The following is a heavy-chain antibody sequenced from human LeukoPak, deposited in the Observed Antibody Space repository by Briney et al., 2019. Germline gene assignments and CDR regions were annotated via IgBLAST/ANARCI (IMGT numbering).Heavy chain of an antibody. CDR2: INPSGGST. CDR3: ARYFPGGSYFNVVDY. Sequence: ASVKVSCKASGYTFTSYYMHWVRQAPGQGLEWMGIINPSGGSTSYAQKFQGRVTMPRDTSTSTVYLELSALRSKAPAVYYCARYFPGGSYFNVVDYWGKGPLFTASS. D-gene: IGHD3-10*01. J-gene: IGHJ4*02. CDR1: GYTFTSYY. V-gene: IGHV1-46*01.